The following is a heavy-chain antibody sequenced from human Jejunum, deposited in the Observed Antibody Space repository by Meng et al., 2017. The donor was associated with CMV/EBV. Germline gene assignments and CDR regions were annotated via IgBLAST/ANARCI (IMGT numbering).Heavy chain of an antibody. CDR1: GYTFTSYA. J-gene: IGHJ4*02. D-gene: IGHD5-12*01. Sequence: QVQLVQSGAEVKKPGASVKVSCKASGYTFTSYAIHWVRQAPGQRLEWMGWINAANGNTKYSQKFQGRVTITRDTSASTAYMELRSLRSDDMAVYYCARSGINDYGFFDYWGQGTLVTVSS. V-gene: IGHV1-3*01. CDR3: ARSGINDYGFFDY. CDR2: INAANGNT.